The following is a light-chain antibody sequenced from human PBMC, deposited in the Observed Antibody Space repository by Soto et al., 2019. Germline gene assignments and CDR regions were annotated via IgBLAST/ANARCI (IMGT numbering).Light chain of an antibody. Sequence: QSALTQPASVSGSPGQSITISCTGTSSDVGSYNLVSWYQQHPGKAPKLMIYEGSKRPSGVSNRFSGSKSGNTASLTISGLQAEDEAVYYCCSYAGSSTPYVVFGGGTKLTVL. CDR1: SSDVGSYNL. J-gene: IGLJ2*01. CDR2: EGS. V-gene: IGLV2-23*01. CDR3: CSYAGSSTPYVV.